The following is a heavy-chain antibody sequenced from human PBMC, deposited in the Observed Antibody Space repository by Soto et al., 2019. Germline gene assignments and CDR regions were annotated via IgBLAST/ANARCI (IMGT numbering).Heavy chain of an antibody. V-gene: IGHV1-3*01. CDR2: INAGNGNT. CDR3: ARGARGGSVSYYNVKLRDAFDI. CDR1: GYTFTSYA. J-gene: IGHJ3*02. D-gene: IGHD3-10*01. Sequence: ASVKVSCKASGYTFTSYAMHWVRQAPGQRLEWMGWINAGNGNTKYSQKFQGRVTITRDTSASTAYMELSSLRSEDTAVYYCARGARGGSVSYYNVKLRDAFDIWGQGTMVTVSS.